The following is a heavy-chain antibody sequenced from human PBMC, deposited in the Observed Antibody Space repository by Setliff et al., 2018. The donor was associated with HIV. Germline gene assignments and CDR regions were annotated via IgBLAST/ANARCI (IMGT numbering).Heavy chain of an antibody. V-gene: IGHV4-31*03. J-gene: IGHJ1*01. CDR3: ARGPFNLAATGTGYFQQ. D-gene: IGHD6-13*01. Sequence: SETLSLTCTVSGGSISSGGYSWNWIRQHPGKGLEWIGSIYSSGNTYNNPSLKSRVTISLDTSKNHFSLKVSSLTAADTAVYYCARGPFNLAATGTGYFQQWGQGTLVTVSS. CDR1: GGSISSGGYS. CDR2: IYSSGNT.